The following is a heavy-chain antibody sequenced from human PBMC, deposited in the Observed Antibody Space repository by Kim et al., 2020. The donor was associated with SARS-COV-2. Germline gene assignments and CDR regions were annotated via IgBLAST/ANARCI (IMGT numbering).Heavy chain of an antibody. CDR3: TTTTIFGVAKWFDP. J-gene: IGHJ5*02. CDR2: FDPEDGET. CDR1: GYTLTELS. V-gene: IGHV1-24*01. D-gene: IGHD3-3*01. Sequence: ASVKVSCKVSGYTLTELSIHWVRQAPGKGLEWMGGFDPEDGETIYAQKFQGRVTMTEDTSSDTAYMDLSSLRSEDTAVYYCTTTTIFGVAKWFDPWGQGTLVTVSS.